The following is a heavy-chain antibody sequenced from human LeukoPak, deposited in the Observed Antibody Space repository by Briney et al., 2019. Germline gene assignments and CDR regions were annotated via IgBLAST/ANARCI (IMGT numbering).Heavy chain of an antibody. Sequence: GASVKVSCKASGFTFTSSAMQWVRQARGQRLEWIGWIVVGSGNTNYAQKFQGRVTMTRNTSISTAYMELSSLRSEDTAVYYCARVSGSGSYLRPYYYYYMDVWGKGTTVTISS. V-gene: IGHV1-58*02. J-gene: IGHJ6*03. CDR1: GFTFTSSA. CDR3: ARVSGSGSYLRPYYYYYMDV. D-gene: IGHD3-10*01. CDR2: IVVGSGNT.